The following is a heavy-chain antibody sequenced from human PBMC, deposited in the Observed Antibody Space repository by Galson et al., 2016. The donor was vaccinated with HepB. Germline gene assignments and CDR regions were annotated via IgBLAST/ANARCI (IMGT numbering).Heavy chain of an antibody. CDR2: ISGSGSNT. Sequence: SLRLSCAASEFTFSSYAMSWVRQAPGKGLGWVSGISGSGSNTYYADSVKGRFTVSRDNSKNTLYLQMNSLRAEDTAVYYWAKDLFDFWSGYYTGFDFWGQGTLVTVSS. CDR3: AKDLFDFWSGYYTGFDF. V-gene: IGHV3-23*01. CDR1: EFTFSSYA. D-gene: IGHD3-3*01. J-gene: IGHJ4*02.